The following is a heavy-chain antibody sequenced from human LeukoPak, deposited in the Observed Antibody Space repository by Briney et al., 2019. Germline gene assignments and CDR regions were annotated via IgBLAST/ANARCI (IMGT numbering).Heavy chain of an antibody. CDR2: IYPGDSDT. Sequence: GASLHISCPGSGSTFANYWIAWVRQLPGKGLEWMGIIYPGDSDTTYSPSFQGQVTISADKSISPAYVQWSSLKASDTAIYYCARLAAGRYYIDYWGQGNLVTVSS. J-gene: IGHJ4*02. D-gene: IGHD6-25*01. V-gene: IGHV5-51*01. CDR1: GSTFANYW. CDR3: ARLAAGRYYIDY.